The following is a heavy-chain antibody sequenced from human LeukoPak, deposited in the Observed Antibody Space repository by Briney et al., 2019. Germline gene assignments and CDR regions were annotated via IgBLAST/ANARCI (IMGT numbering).Heavy chain of an antibody. CDR2: IYYSGIT. CDR3: VRGRGYFDPFDP. CDR1: GGSISNYY. J-gene: IGHJ5*02. D-gene: IGHD3-9*01. Sequence: PSETLSLTCTVSGGSISNYYWSWIRQPPGKGLEWIGYIYYSGITNYNPSLTSRVSISVDMSKNQFSLKLTSVTAADTAVYYCVRGRGYFDPFDPWGQGTLVTVSS. V-gene: IGHV4-59*01.